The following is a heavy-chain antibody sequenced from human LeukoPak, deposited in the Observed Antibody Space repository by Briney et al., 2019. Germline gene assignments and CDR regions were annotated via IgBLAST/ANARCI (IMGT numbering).Heavy chain of an antibody. J-gene: IGHJ4*02. Sequence: GSLRLSCGASGFTFSSYAMSWVRQAPGKGLEWVSAISGSGGSTYYADSVKGRFTISRDNSKNTLYLQMNSLRAEDTAVYYCAKLVDIVVVPAANFDYWGQGTLVTVSS. CDR2: ISGSGGST. V-gene: IGHV3-23*01. D-gene: IGHD2-2*01. CDR1: GFTFSSYA. CDR3: AKLVDIVVVPAANFDY.